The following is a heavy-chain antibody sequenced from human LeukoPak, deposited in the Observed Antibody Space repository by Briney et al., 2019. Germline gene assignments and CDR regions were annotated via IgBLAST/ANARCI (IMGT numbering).Heavy chain of an antibody. V-gene: IGHV3-53*01. D-gene: IGHD3-10*01. CDR1: GFTVSSNY. J-gene: IGHJ6*02. CDR3: ARDDYYGSGSETYYYGMDV. CDR2: IYSGGSP. Sequence: GGSLRLSCAASGFTVSSNYMSWVRQAPGKGLEWVSVIYSGGSPYYADSVKGRFTISRDNSKNTLYLQMNSLRAEDTAVYYCARDDYYGSGSETYYYGMDVWGQGTTVTASS.